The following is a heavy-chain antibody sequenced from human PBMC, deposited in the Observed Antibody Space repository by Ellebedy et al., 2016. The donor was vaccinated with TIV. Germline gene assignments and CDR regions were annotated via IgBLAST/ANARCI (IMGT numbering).Heavy chain of an antibody. V-gene: IGHV3-23*01. J-gene: IGHJ5*02. Sequence: GGSLRLXXAASGFSFITYAMSWVRQAQGKGLEWVSGISGSGSRTYYADSVKGRFTISRDNSNNTLYLQMNSLRAEDTAVYFCAKDSITMFFDPWGHGTLVTVSS. CDR2: ISGSGSRT. CDR3: AKDSITMFFDP. D-gene: IGHD3-10*02. CDR1: GFSFITYA.